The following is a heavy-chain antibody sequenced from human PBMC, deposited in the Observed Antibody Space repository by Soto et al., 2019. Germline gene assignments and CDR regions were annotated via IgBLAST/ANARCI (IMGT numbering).Heavy chain of an antibody. CDR2: INHSGST. V-gene: IGHV4-34*01. CDR1: GGSFSGYY. Sequence: SETLSLTCAVYGGSFSGYYWSWVRQPPGKGLEWIGEINHSGSTNYNPSLKSRVTISVDTSKNQFSLKLSSVTAADTAVYYCARGRGKLGYCTNGVCYWRWFDPWGQGTLVTVS. D-gene: IGHD2-8*01. J-gene: IGHJ5*02. CDR3: ARGRGKLGYCTNGVCYWRWFDP.